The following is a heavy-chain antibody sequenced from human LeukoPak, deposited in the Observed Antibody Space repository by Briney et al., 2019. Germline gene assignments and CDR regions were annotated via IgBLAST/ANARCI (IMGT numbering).Heavy chain of an antibody. J-gene: IGHJ5*02. CDR2: SNHSGST. CDR1: GGSFSPYY. Sequence: SETLSLTCAVYGGSFSPYYWSWIRQPPGKGLEWIGESNHSGSTNYNPSLKSRVTISVDTSKNQFSLKLSPVTAADKATYYCARDQLLGSYNWFDPWGQGTLVTVSS. D-gene: IGHD2-2*01. V-gene: IGHV4-34*01. CDR3: ARDQLLGSYNWFDP.